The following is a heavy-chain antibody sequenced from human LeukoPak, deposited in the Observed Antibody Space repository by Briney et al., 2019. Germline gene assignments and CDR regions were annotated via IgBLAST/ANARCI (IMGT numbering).Heavy chain of an antibody. Sequence: SETLSLTCTVSGGSISSGGYHWTWIRQHPGKGLEWIGYIDDSGSTYYSPPLKSRVTISVDTSKNQFSLKLSSVTAADTAVYYCARDLPDTFYGMDVWGQGTTVTVSS. V-gene: IGHV4-31*03. CDR3: ARDLPDTFYGMDV. CDR1: GGSISSGGYH. CDR2: IDDSGST. J-gene: IGHJ6*02. D-gene: IGHD1-14*01.